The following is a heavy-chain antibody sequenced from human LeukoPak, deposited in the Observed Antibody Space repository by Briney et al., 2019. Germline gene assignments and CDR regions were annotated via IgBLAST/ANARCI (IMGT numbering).Heavy chain of an antibody. V-gene: IGHV4-34*01. J-gene: IGHJ1*01. CDR3: ATIGFQH. Sequence: SETLSLTCAVYDGSFSGYSWSWIRQPPGKGLEWIGEINHSGSTNFNPSLKSRVTISIDTSKTQFSLNLSSVTAADTAVYYCATIGFQHWSQGTLVTVSS. CDR2: INHSGST. CDR1: DGSFSGYS. D-gene: IGHD5-24*01.